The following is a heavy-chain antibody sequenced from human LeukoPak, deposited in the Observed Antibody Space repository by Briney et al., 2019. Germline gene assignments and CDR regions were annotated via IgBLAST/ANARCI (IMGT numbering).Heavy chain of an antibody. Sequence: GGSLRLSCAASGFIFSSYGVHWVRQAPGKGLEWVAFIRYDGSNKYYADSVKGRFTISRDNSKNTLYLQMSSLRSEDTAVYYCARGGRSGYCSSTSCFTFDYWGQGTLVTVSS. J-gene: IGHJ4*02. V-gene: IGHV3-30*02. CDR2: IRYDGSNK. CDR1: GFIFSSYG. D-gene: IGHD2-2*01. CDR3: ARGGRSGYCSSTSCFTFDY.